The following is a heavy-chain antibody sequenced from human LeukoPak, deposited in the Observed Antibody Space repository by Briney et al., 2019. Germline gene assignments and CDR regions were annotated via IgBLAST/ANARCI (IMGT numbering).Heavy chain of an antibody. Sequence: PSETLSLTRIVSGYSISSGYYWGWIRPPPGKGLEWIGSIYHSGSTYYNPFLKSRVTISVDTSKNQFSLKLSSVTAADTAVYYCARDKGYDFWSGYQGPLLDYWGQGTLVTVSS. CDR1: GYSISSGYY. V-gene: IGHV4-38-2*02. CDR2: IYHSGST. CDR3: ARDKGYDFWSGYQGPLLDY. J-gene: IGHJ4*02. D-gene: IGHD3-3*01.